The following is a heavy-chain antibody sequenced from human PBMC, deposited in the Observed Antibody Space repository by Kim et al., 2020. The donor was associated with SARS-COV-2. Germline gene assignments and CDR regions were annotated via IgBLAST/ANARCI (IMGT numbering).Heavy chain of an antibody. CDR3: ARDLNGWDGDYAYFDL. CDR1: GGTFSSYA. D-gene: IGHD4-17*01. Sequence: SVKVSCKASGGTFSSYAISWVRQAPGQGLEWMGGIIPIFGTANYAQKFQGRVTITADESTSTAYMELSSLRSEDTAVYYCARDLNGWDGDYAYFDLWGRGTLVTVSS. J-gene: IGHJ2*01. CDR2: IIPIFGTA. V-gene: IGHV1-69*13.